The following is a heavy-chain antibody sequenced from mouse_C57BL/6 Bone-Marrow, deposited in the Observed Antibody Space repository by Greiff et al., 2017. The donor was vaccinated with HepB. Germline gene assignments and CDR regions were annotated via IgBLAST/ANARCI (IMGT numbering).Heavy chain of an antibody. CDR1: GYTFTDYY. V-gene: IGHV1-26*01. D-gene: IGHD1-1*01. J-gene: IGHJ2*01. CDR3: ARYYGSSLFDY. CDR2: INPNNGGT. Sequence: EVQLQQSGPELVKPGASVKISCKASGYTFTDYYMNWVKQSHGKSLEWIGDINPNNGGTSYNQKFKGKATLTVDKSSSTAYMELRSLTSEDSAVYYCARYYGSSLFDYWGQGTTLTVSS.